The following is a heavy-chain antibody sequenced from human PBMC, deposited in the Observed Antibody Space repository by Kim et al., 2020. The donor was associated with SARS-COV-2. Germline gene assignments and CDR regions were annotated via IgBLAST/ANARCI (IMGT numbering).Heavy chain of an antibody. CDR3: ARARMTIFGAVIPVDF. V-gene: IGHV4-34*01. J-gene: IGHJ4*02. D-gene: IGHD3-3*01. Sequence: LESRVTKAVDTSKNQFSLKLSTVTAADTAVYYCARARMTIFGAVIPVDFWGQGTLVTVSS.